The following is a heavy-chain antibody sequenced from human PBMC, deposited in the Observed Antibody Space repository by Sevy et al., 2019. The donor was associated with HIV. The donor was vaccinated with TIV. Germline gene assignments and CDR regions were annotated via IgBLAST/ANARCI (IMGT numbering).Heavy chain of an antibody. CDR2: IYSGGST. D-gene: IGHD3-3*01. CDR1: GFTVSSNY. V-gene: IGHV3-53*01. CDR3: ARGLRFLEWSSNAFDI. J-gene: IGHJ3*02. Sequence: GGSLRLSCAASGFTVSSNYMSWVRQAPGKGLEWVSVIYSGGSTYYADSVKGRFTISRDNSKNTLYLQMNSLRAEDTAVYYCARGLRFLEWSSNAFDIRGQGTMVTVSS.